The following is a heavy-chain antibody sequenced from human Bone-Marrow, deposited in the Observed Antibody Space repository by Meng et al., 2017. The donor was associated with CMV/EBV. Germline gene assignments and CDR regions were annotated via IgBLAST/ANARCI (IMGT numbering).Heavy chain of an antibody. Sequence: ASVKVSCKASTYTFIDHHIHWVRQAPGQGLEWMGWIDPRTGDTKYAQKFQGRVTLSRDTSISTAYMDLSRLRSDDTAVYYCARMYYDFWSGYYETIYYFDYWGQGTLVTVSS. J-gene: IGHJ4*02. D-gene: IGHD3-3*01. CDR2: IDPRTGDT. CDR3: ARMYYDFWSGYYETIYYFDY. V-gene: IGHV1-2*02. CDR1: TYTFIDHH.